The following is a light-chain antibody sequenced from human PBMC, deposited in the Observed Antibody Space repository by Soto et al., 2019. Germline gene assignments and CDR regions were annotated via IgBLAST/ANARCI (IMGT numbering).Light chain of an antibody. CDR1: QSVSSSF. J-gene: IGKJ1*01. Sequence: EIVLTQSPGTLSLSPGERATLSCRASQSVSSSFLAWYQQKPGQAPRLLIYGASSRATGIPDRFSGSGSGTDFTLTISGLAPEDFAVYYCQHYGSSPSTFGQGTKVEIK. CDR2: GAS. V-gene: IGKV3-20*01. CDR3: QHYGSSPST.